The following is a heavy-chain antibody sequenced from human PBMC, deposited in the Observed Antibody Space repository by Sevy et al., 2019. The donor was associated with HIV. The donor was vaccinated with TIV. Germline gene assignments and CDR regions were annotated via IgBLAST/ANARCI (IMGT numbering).Heavy chain of an antibody. CDR3: ARGKSGYGYALYY. J-gene: IGHJ4*02. Sequence: GGSLRLSCAASGFTVNSNYMTWVRRAPGKGLEGVSVIHSDDTTYHADSVKDRFTISRDNFKNTLYLHMSSLRAEDTAVYYCARGKSGYGYALYYWGQGTLVTVSS. V-gene: IGHV3-66*01. D-gene: IGHD5-18*01. CDR2: IHSDDTT. CDR1: GFTVNSNY.